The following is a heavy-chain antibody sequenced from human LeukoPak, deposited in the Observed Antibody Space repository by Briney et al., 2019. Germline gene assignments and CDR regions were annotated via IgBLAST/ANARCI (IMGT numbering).Heavy chain of an antibody. CDR2: ISAYNGNT. CDR3: ARTAVAGTFPYYYYYMDV. CDR1: GYTFTSYG. V-gene: IGHV1-18*01. D-gene: IGHD6-19*01. Sequence: ASVKVSCKASGYTFTSYGISWVRQAPGQGLEWMGWISAYNGNTNYAQKLQGRVTMTTDTSTSTAYMELRSLRSDDTAVYYCARTAVAGTFPYYYYYMDVWGKGTTVTVSS. J-gene: IGHJ6*03.